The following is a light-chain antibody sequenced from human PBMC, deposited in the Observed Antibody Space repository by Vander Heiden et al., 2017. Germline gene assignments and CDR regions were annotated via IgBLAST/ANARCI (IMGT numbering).Light chain of an antibody. J-gene: IGKJ5*01. CDR2: KAS. Sequence: EMQMTQSPSTLSASVGDRVTITCRASQSISSWLAWYQQKPGKAPKLLIYKASSLESGVPSRFSGSGSGTEFTLTISSLQPDDFATYYCQQYYSYPITFGQGTRLEIK. V-gene: IGKV1-5*03. CDR3: QQYYSYPIT. CDR1: QSISSW.